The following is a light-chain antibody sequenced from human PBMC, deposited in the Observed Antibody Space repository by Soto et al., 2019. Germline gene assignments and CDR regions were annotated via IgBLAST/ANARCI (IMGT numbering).Light chain of an antibody. V-gene: IGLV2-14*01. CDR2: EVS. J-gene: IGLJ2*01. CDR3: SSYTSSGTLV. Sequence: QSALTQPASVSGSPGQSITISCTGTSSDVGDYNYVSWYQHPPGTAPKLVIYEVSNRPSGVPDRFSGSKSGNAASLTISGLQAEDEADYYCSSYTSSGTLVFGGGTKVTVL. CDR1: SSDVGDYNY.